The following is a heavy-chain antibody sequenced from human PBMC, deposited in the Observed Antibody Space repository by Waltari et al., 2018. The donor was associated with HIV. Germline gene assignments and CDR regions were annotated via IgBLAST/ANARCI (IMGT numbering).Heavy chain of an antibody. CDR2: INRSGRT. CDR1: GGSFSGYY. Sequence: QVQLQQWGAGLLKPSETLSLTCAVYGGSFSGYYWSWIRQPPGKGLEWIGEINRSGRTNSNPALKSRVTISVDTSKNQFSLRLTSVTAADTAVYSCARSYWGVALLRWGFDPSGQGTLVTVSS. J-gene: IGHJ5*02. V-gene: IGHV4-34*01. D-gene: IGHD3-16*01. CDR3: ARSYWGVALLRWGFDP.